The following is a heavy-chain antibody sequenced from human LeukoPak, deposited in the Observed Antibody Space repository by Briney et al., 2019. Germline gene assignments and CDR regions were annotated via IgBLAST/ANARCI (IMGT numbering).Heavy chain of an antibody. CDR3: ARGVPAASAFDI. CDR1: GGSFSGYY. V-gene: IGHV4-34*01. CDR2: INHSGST. D-gene: IGHD2-2*01. Sequence: PSETLSLTCAVYGGSFSGYYWSWIRQPPGKGLEWIGEINHSGSTNYNPSLKSRVTISVDTSKNQFSLKLSSVTAADTAVHYCARGVPAASAFDIWGQGTMVTVSS. J-gene: IGHJ3*02.